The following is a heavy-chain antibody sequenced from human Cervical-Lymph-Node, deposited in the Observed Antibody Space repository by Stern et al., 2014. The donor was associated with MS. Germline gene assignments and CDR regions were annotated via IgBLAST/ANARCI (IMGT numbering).Heavy chain of an antibody. J-gene: IGHJ6*02. CDR1: GVTFSSYG. V-gene: IGHV1-69*06. CDR3: ARDGDFGSNYGMDV. Sequence: VQLVQSGAELKKPGSSVKVSCKASGVTFSSYGIRWVRQAPGQGLECMGVIIPLFGTANYARRFQGRVTMTADISTSTAYMELSSLRSEDTAVYYCARDGDFGSNYGMDVWGQGTTVTVAS. D-gene: IGHD2-21*02. CDR2: IIPLFGTA.